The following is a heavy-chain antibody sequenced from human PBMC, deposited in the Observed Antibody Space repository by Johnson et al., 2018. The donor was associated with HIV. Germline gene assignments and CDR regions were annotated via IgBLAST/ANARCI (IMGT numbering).Heavy chain of an antibody. V-gene: IGHV3-48*04. CDR1: GFTFSNYV. Sequence: VQLLESGGGLVQPGGSLRLSCAASGFTFSNYVMTWVRQAPGKGLEWVSYISSSGSTIYYADSVKGRFTISRDNAKNSLYLQMNSLRAEDTAVYYCARLTTSADGGAFDIWGQGTMVTVSS. CDR3: ARLTTSADGGAFDI. CDR2: ISSSGSTI. D-gene: IGHD1-14*01. J-gene: IGHJ3*02.